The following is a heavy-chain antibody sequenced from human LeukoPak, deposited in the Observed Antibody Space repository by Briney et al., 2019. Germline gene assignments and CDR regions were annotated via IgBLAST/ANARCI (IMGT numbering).Heavy chain of an antibody. CDR2: IKQDGSEK. J-gene: IGHJ3*02. CDR1: GFTFGNYA. Sequence: GGSLRLSCAASGFTFGNYAMTWVRQAPGKGLEWVANIKQDGSEKYYVDSVKGRFTISRDNAKNSLYLQMNSLRAEDTAVYYCARDRLGRYYDFWSGHDAFDIWGQGTMVTVSS. D-gene: IGHD3-3*01. V-gene: IGHV3-7*01. CDR3: ARDRLGRYYDFWSGHDAFDI.